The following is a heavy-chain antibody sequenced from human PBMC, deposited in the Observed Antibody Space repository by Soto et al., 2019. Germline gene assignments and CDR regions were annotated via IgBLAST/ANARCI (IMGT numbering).Heavy chain of an antibody. CDR3: ASLRGWSVDY. Sequence: QVQLQESGPGLVKPSETLSLTCTVSGGSISSYYWSWIRQPPGKGLEWIGNIYYSGSTNYNPSLQSRAPISVDAAKSQCSLKLRSVAAADTAVYYCASLRGWSVDYWGQGTLVTVSS. CDR1: GGSISSYY. J-gene: IGHJ4*02. V-gene: IGHV4-59*08. CDR2: IYYSGST. D-gene: IGHD2-15*01.